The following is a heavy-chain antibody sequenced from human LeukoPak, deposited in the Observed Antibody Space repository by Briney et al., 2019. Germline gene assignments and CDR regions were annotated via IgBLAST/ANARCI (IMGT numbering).Heavy chain of an antibody. CDR3: ASIAAAGTESYYYYYGMDV. CDR1: GFTVSSNY. J-gene: IGHJ6*04. Sequence: GGSLRLSCAASGFTVSSNYMSWVRQAPGKGLEWVSVIYSGGSTYYADSVKGRFTISRDNSKNTLYLQMNSLRAEDTAVYYCASIAAAGTESYYYYYGMDVWGKGTTVTVSS. CDR2: IYSGGST. D-gene: IGHD6-13*01. V-gene: IGHV3-53*01.